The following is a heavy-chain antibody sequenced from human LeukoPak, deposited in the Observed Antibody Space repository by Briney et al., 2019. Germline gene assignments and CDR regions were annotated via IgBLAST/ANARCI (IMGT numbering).Heavy chain of an antibody. CDR2: ISSSSSTI. V-gene: IGHV3-48*04. CDR1: GFTFTSYS. Sequence: GGSLRPSCAASGFTFTSYSMNWVRQAPGKGLEWVSYISSSSSTIYYADSVKGRFTISRDNAKNSLYLQMNSLRAEDTALYHCASAAYSSSWYEEYFQHWGQGTLVTVSS. J-gene: IGHJ1*01. CDR3: ASAAYSSSWYEEYFQH. D-gene: IGHD6-13*01.